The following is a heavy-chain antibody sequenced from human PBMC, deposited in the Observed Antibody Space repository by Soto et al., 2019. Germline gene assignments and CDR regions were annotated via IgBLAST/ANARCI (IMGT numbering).Heavy chain of an antibody. Sequence: SETLSLTCTVSGGSISSGDYYWSWIRQPPGKGLEWIGYIYYTGGTYYNPSLKSRLTISVDTSKNQFSLKLTSVTAADTAVYFCARNQKGPFDYWGQGTLVTVSS. CDR2: IYYTGGT. CDR1: GGSISSGDYY. CDR3: ARNQKGPFDY. J-gene: IGHJ4*02. V-gene: IGHV4-30-4*01.